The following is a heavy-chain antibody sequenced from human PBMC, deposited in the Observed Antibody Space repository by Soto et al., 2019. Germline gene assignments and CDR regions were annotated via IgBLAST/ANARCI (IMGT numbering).Heavy chain of an antibody. CDR3: ARVIGYYYDSSGYYLDAFDI. V-gene: IGHV4-4*07. CDR2: IYTSGST. J-gene: IGHJ3*02. CDR1: GGSISSYY. Sequence: KASETLSLTCTVSGGSISSYYWSWIRQPAGKGLEWIGSIYTSGSTNYNPSLKSRLTMSVDTSKNQLPLKLSSVTAADTAVDYCARVIGYYYDSSGYYLDAFDIWGQGTMVTVSS. D-gene: IGHD3-22*01.